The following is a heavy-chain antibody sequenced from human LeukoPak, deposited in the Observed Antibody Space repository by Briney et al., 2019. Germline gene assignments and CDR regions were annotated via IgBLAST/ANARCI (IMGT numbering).Heavy chain of an antibody. CDR1: GGSMRNYY. D-gene: IGHD6-13*01. V-gene: IGHV4-59*08. Sequence: SETLSHTCTGSGGSMRNYYWSWIRQPAGKGLEWTGYIYYSGSTYYNPSLKSRVTISVDTSKSQFSLKLSSVTAADAAMYYCARHYIAAGGGDAFDIWGQGTMVTVSS. CDR2: IYYSGST. CDR3: ARHYIAAGGGDAFDI. J-gene: IGHJ3*02.